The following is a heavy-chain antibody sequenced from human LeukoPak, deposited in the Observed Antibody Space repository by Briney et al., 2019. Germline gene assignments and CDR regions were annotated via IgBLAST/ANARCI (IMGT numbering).Heavy chain of an antibody. V-gene: IGHV1-69*13. Sequence: GASVKVSCKASGGAFSSYAISWVRQAPGQGLEWMGGIIPMFGTANYAQKFQGRVTITADESTSTAYMELSSLRSEDTAVYYCAREGITMVRGVIIPSQNFDYWGQGTLVTVSS. CDR3: AREGITMVRGVIIPSQNFDY. J-gene: IGHJ4*02. CDR2: IIPMFGTA. CDR1: GGAFSSYA. D-gene: IGHD3-10*01.